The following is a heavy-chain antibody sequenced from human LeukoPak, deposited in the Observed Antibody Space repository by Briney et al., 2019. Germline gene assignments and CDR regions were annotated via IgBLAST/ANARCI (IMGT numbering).Heavy chain of an antibody. CDR1: GDSISSGGYF. J-gene: IGHJ4*02. D-gene: IGHD5-18*01. V-gene: IGHV4-31*03. CDR2: IYYSGNP. Sequence: SETLSLTCTVSGDSISSGGYFWSWIRQHPGKGLEWIGNIYYSGNPQYNPSLKSRVTISVDTSKNQFSLKLSSVTAADTAVYYCARAQDSYGLRFDYWGQGTLVTVSS. CDR3: ARAQDSYGLRFDY.